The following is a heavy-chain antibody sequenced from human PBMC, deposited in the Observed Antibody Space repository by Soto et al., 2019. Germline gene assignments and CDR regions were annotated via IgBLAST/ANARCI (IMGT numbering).Heavy chain of an antibody. D-gene: IGHD4-17*01. CDR1: GFTFNSHA. V-gene: IGHV3-30*04. Sequence: GGSLRLSCAGSGFTFNSHAMHWVRQAPGKGLEWLAIISYDGTAIFYAGSVQGRFTISRDNSKNTLYLQMNSLTTDDTAVYFCARHLASTVTTSGWFDPWGQGALVTVSS. CDR3: ARHLASTVTTSGWFDP. CDR2: ISYDGTAI. J-gene: IGHJ5*02.